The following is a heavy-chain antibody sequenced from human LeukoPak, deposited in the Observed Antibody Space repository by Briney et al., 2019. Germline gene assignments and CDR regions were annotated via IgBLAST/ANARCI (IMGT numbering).Heavy chain of an antibody. Sequence: SETLSLTCTVSGGSISSYYWSWIRQPPGKGLEWIGYIYYSGSTNYNPSLKSRVTISVDTSKNQFSLKLSSVTAADTAVYYCARGRGYFDYWGQGTLATVSS. D-gene: IGHD3-10*01. CDR3: ARGRGYFDY. V-gene: IGHV4-59*01. J-gene: IGHJ4*02. CDR2: IYYSGST. CDR1: GGSISSYY.